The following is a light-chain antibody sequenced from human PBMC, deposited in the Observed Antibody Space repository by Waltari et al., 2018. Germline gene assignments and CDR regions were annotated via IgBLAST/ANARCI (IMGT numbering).Light chain of an antibody. J-gene: IGLJ2*01. V-gene: IGLV4-69*01. CDR1: SGHSRYA. CDR2: LNSDGSH. CDR3: QTWGAGIVV. Sequence: QLVLPQSPSASASLGASVKLTCTLSSGHSRYALAWHQQQPLKGPRYLMKLNSDGSHSKGDGIPDRFSGSSSGAERYLTISSLQSEDEADYYCQTWGAGIVVFGGGTKLTVL.